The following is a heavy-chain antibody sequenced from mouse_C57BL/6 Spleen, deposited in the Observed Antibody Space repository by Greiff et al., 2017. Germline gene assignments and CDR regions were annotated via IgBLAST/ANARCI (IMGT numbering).Heavy chain of an antibody. CDR2: IYPGDGDT. CDR1: GYAFSSYW. D-gene: IGHD1-1*01. CDR3: ARRITAVVASFDY. J-gene: IGHJ2*01. Sequence: VKLMESGAELVKPGASVKISCKASGYAFSSYWMNWVKQRPGKGLEWIGQIYPGDGDTNYNEKFKGKATLTADKSSSTAYMQLSSLTSEDSAVYFCARRITAVVASFDYWGQGTTLTVSS. V-gene: IGHV1-80*01.